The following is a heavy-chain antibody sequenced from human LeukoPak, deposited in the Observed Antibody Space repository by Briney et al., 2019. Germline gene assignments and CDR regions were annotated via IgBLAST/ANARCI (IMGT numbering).Heavy chain of an antibody. CDR1: GFTFSTYA. Sequence: GGSLRLSCAASGFTFSTYAMSWVRQAPGKGLEWVSYISIGSTYIYYADSVKDRFTISRDNARNSLSLQMNSLRAEDTAVYYCVPSPDAFDIWGQGTLVTVSS. CDR2: ISIGSTYI. CDR3: VPSPDAFDI. J-gene: IGHJ3*02. V-gene: IGHV3-21*01.